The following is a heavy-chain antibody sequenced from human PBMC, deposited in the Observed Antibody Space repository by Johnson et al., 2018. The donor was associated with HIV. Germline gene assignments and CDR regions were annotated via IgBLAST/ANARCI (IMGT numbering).Heavy chain of an antibody. D-gene: IGHD3-10*01. V-gene: IGHV3-30*18. J-gene: IGHJ3*02. CDR1: GFTFSSYA. CDR3: AKSSSATYYGDAFDM. CDR2: IWYDGSNK. Sequence: QVQLVESGGGVVQPGRSLRLSCAASGFTFSSYAMHWVRQAPGKGLEWVAVIWYDGSNKYYADSVKGRFTISRDNSKKTLSLQMNSLRPEDTAVYYCAKSSSATYYGDAFDMWGQGTMVTVSS.